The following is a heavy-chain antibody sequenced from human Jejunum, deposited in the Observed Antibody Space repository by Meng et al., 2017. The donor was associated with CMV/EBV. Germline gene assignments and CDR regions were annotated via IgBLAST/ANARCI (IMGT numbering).Heavy chain of an antibody. J-gene: IGHJ4*02. CDR2: IYSGGSS. CDR1: GFTVSTSY. CDR3: ARGGAAAGSES. V-gene: IGHV3-53*01. Sequence: EVQLVESGGGLIQLGGSLRLSCAASGFTVSTSYMSWVRQAPGKGLEWVSVIYSGGSSYYADSVKGRFTISRDNFKNTLSLQMNSLRADDTAVYYCARGGAAAGSESWGQGTLVTVSS. D-gene: IGHD6-13*01.